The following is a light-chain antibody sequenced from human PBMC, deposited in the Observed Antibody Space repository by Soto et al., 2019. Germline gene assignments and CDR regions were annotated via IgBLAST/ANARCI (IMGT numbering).Light chain of an antibody. V-gene: IGKV1-39*01. CDR1: QNIDIY. CDR2: GAS. Sequence: DIQMTQSPSSLSASVGATVTITCRASQNIDIYLNWYQQKAGTAPKVLISGASNLQRGVPSRFSGSGSGTDFTLTINNLQPEDLATYVCQQTFNVPPWTFGPGTKVDIK. CDR3: QQTFNVPPWT. J-gene: IGKJ1*01.